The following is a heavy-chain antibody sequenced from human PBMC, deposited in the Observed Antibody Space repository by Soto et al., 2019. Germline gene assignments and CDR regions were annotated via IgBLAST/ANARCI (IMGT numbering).Heavy chain of an antibody. CDR2: INHSGST. J-gene: IGHJ6*02. Sequence: PSETKSHTNAAYDLYFSCYYLNLIRQTPGKGLEWIGEINHSGSTNYNPSLKSRVTISVDTSKNQFSLKLSSVTAADTAVYYCARGRGVYYYYGLDVWGQGTTVTVSS. V-gene: IGHV4-34*01. CDR1: DLYFSCYY. D-gene: IGHD3-10*01. CDR3: ARGRGVYYYYGLDV.